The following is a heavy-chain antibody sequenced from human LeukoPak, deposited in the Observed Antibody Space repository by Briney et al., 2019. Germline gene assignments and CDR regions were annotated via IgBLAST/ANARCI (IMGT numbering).Heavy chain of an antibody. J-gene: IGHJ6*03. CDR3: ARSPGPYYYYYYYMDV. V-gene: IGHV4-4*07. CDR2: IYTSGST. CDR1: GGSISSYY. Sequence: PSETLSLTCTVSGGSISSYYWSWIRQPAGKGLEWIGRIYTSGSTNYNPSLKSRVTMSVDTSKNQFSLKLSSVTAADTAVYYCARSPGPYYYYYYYMDVWGKGTTVTISS.